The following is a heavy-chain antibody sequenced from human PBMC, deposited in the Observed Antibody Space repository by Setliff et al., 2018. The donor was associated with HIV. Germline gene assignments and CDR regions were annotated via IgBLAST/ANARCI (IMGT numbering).Heavy chain of an antibody. Sequence: PGGSLRLSCAASGFTFSSHWMHWVRQAPGKGLEWVAVISYDGSNKYYADSVKGRFTISRDNSKNTLYLQMNSLRVEDTAVYYCARETMYDSRGYLSHYFDYWGQGTPVTVSS. D-gene: IGHD3-22*01. V-gene: IGHV3-30*01. CDR3: ARETMYDSRGYLSHYFDY. J-gene: IGHJ4*02. CDR2: ISYDGSNK. CDR1: GFTFSSHW.